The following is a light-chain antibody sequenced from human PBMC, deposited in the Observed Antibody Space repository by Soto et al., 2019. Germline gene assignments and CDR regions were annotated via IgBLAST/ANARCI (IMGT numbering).Light chain of an antibody. J-gene: IGKJ2*03. CDR3: QQRVNWPLFS. CDR2: DAS. CDR1: QSVTTS. Sequence: EIVLTQSPATLSLSPGERATLSCRASQSVTTSLAWYQQRPGQVPRLLIYDASNRATGIPARFSGSGSGTDFTLTISSLEPEDFAVYYCQQRVNWPLFSFGPGTKLEIK. V-gene: IGKV3-11*01.